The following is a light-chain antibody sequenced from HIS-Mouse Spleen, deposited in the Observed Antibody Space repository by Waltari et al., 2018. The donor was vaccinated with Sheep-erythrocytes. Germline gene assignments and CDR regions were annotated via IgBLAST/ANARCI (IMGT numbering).Light chain of an antibody. CDR1: QSLLHSNGYNY. V-gene: IGKV2-28*01. CDR3: QQFNSHPMYT. J-gene: IGKJ2*01. Sequence: DIVMTQSPLSLPVTPGEPAPISCRSSQSLLHSNGYNYLDWYLQKPGQSPQLLIYLGSNRASGVPDRFSGSGSGTDFTLKISRVEAEDFATYYCQQFNSHPMYTFGQGTKLEIK. CDR2: LGS.